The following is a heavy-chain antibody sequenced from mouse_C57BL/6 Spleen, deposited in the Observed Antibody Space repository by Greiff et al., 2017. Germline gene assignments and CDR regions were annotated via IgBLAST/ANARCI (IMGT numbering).Heavy chain of an antibody. D-gene: IGHD2-3*01. Sequence: ESGPGLVKPSQSLSLTCSVTGYSITSGYYWNWIRQFPGNKLEWMGYISYDGSNNYNPSLKNRISITRDTSKNQFFLKLNSVTTEDTATYYCASYDGYFFAYWGQGTLVTVSA. CDR1: GYSITSGYY. V-gene: IGHV3-6*01. CDR3: ASYDGYFFAY. CDR2: ISYDGSN. J-gene: IGHJ3*01.